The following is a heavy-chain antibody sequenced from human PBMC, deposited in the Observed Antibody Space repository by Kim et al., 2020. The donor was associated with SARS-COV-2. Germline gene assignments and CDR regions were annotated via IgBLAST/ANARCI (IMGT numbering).Heavy chain of an antibody. CDR3: AREWGAGTILSLFDY. V-gene: IGHV1-2*02. CDR1: GYTFTGYY. J-gene: IGHJ4*02. CDR2: INPNSGGT. Sequence: ASVKVSCKASGYTFTGYYMHWVRQAPGQGLEWMGWINPNSGGTNYAQKFQGRVTMTRDTSISTAYMELSRLRSDDTAVYYCAREWGAGTILSLFDYWGQGTLVTVSS. D-gene: IGHD1-1*01.